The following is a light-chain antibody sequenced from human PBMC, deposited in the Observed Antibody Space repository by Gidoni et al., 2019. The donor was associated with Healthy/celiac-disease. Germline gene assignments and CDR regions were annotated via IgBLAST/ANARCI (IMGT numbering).Light chain of an antibody. CDR2: WAS. CDR1: QSVLYSSNNKNY. CDR3: QQYYSTPLT. J-gene: IGKJ4*01. V-gene: IGKV4-1*01. Sequence: DIVMTQSPDSLAVSLGERATINCQSSQSVLYSSNNKNYLAWYQQKPGQPPKLLIYWASTRESGVPDRFRGSGSGTDFTLTISSLQAEDVAVYYCQQYYSTPLTFGGGTKVEIK.